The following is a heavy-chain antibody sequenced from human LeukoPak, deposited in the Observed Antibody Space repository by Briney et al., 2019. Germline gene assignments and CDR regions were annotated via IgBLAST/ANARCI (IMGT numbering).Heavy chain of an antibody. CDR2: INPNSGGT. V-gene: IGHV1-2*02. CDR3: ARDCGWCARLFRFDP. CDR1: GYTFTGYY. D-gene: IGHD6-19*01. J-gene: IGHJ5*02. Sequence: ASVKVSCKASGYTFTGYYMHWVRQAPGQGLEWMGWINPNSGGTNYAQKFQGRVTMTRDTSISTAYMELSRLRSDDTAVYYCARDCGWCARLFRFDPWGQGTLVTVSS.